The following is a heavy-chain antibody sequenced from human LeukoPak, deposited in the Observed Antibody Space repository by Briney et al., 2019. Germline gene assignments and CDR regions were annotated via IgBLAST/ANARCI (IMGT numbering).Heavy chain of an antibody. CDR2: INHSGST. V-gene: IGHV4-34*01. Sequence: SETLSLTCAVYGGSFGGYYWSWIRQPPGKGLEWIGEINHSGSTNYNPSLKSRVTISVDTSKNQFSLKLSSVTAADTAVYYCARGWSYGDYDPAFYFDYWGQGTLVTVSS. J-gene: IGHJ4*02. D-gene: IGHD4-17*01. CDR1: GGSFGGYY. CDR3: ARGWSYGDYDPAFYFDY.